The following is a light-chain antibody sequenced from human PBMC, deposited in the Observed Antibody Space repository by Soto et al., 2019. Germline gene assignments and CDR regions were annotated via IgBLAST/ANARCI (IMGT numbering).Light chain of an antibody. CDR3: QQYNSYSPWT. CDR1: QSISSW. Sequence: DIQMTQSPSSLSASVGDRVTITCRASQSISSWLAWYQQKPGKAPKLLIYDASSLESGVPSRFSGSGSGTEFTLTIRSLQPDDFATYYCQQYNSYSPWTFGQGTTVDI. J-gene: IGKJ1*01. V-gene: IGKV1-5*01. CDR2: DAS.